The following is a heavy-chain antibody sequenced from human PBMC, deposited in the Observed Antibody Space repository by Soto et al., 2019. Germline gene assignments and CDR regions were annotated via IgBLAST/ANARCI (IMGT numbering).Heavy chain of an antibody. J-gene: IGHJ2*01. CDR1: GFTFSSYA. D-gene: IGHD6-19*01. V-gene: IGHV3-23*01. CDR3: AKSRSAVAAYWYFDI. CDR2: ISGSAAGT. Sequence: EEQLLESGGGLVQPGGSLRLSCTASGFTFSSYALNWVRQVPGKGLEWVAGISGSAAGTYYTDSVQGRFTTSRDNSKNTLYLQMNSLRAEDTALYYCAKSRSAVAAYWYFDIWGRGTLVTVSS.